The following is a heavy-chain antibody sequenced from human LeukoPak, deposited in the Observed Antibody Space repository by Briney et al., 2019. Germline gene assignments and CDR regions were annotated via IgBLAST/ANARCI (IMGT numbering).Heavy chain of an antibody. CDR1: GFTVSSNY. Sequence: GGSLRLSCAASGFTVSSNYMSWVRQAPGKGLEWVSVIYSGGSTYYADSVKGRFTISRDNSKNTLYLQMNSLRAEDTAVYYCARSEYSSSSGGGYYGMDVWGQGTTVTVSS. J-gene: IGHJ6*02. CDR2: IYSGGST. CDR3: ARSEYSSSSGGGYYGMDV. D-gene: IGHD6-6*01. V-gene: IGHV3-53*01.